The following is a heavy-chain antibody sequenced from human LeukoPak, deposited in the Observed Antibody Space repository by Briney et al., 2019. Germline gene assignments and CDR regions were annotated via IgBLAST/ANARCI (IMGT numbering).Heavy chain of an antibody. D-gene: IGHD2-15*01. J-gene: IGHJ6*02. CDR1: GGSFSGYY. Sequence: NPSETLSLTCAVYGGSFSGYYWSWIRQPPGKGLEWIGEINHSGSTNYNPSLKSRVTISVDTSKNQFSLKLSSVTAADTAVYYCARGPSGGSTRFFYYYYYGMDVWGQGTTVTVSS. V-gene: IGHV4-34*01. CDR3: ARGPSGGSTRFFYYYYYGMDV. CDR2: INHSGST.